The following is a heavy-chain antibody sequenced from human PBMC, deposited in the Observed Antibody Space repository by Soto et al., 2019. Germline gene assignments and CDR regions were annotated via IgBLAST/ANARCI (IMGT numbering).Heavy chain of an antibody. Sequence: GASLKISCKGSGYSFTSYWISWVRQMPGKGLEWMGRIDPSDSYTNYSPSFQGHVTISADKSISTAYLQWSSLKASDTAMYYCARLRANYYGSGAYYYGMDVWGQGTTVTVSS. D-gene: IGHD3-10*01. CDR1: GYSFTSYW. V-gene: IGHV5-10-1*01. CDR2: IDPSDSYT. CDR3: ARLRANYYGSGAYYYGMDV. J-gene: IGHJ6*02.